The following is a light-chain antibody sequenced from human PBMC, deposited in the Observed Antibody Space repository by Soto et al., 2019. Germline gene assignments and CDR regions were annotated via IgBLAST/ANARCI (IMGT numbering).Light chain of an antibody. CDR3: QQYYNTPFT. Sequence: DIVMTQSPDSLAVSLGERATINCKSSQSVLYSSNNKNYLAWYQQNPGQPPKLLIYWASTRESGVPDRFSGSGSGTDFTLTINSLQAEDVAVYYCQQYYNTPFTFGPGT. CDR2: WAS. J-gene: IGKJ3*01. V-gene: IGKV4-1*01. CDR1: QSVLYSSNNKNY.